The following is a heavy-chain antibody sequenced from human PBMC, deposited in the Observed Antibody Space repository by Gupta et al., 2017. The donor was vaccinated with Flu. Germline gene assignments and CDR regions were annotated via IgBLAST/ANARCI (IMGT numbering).Heavy chain of an antibody. CDR2: IYPGDSDT. Sequence: EVQLVQSGAEVKKPGESLKISCKGSGYSFTSYWIGWVRQMPGKGLEWMGIIYPGDSDTRYSPSFQGQVTISADKSISTAYLQWSSLKASDTAMYYCARQYDAAGTSYYFDYWGQGTLVTVSS. CDR3: ARQYDAAGTSYYFDY. V-gene: IGHV5-51*01. J-gene: IGHJ4*02. CDR1: GYSFTSYW. D-gene: IGHD6-19*01.